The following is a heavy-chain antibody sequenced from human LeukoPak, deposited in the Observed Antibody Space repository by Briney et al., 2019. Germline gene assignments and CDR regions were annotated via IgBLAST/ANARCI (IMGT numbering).Heavy chain of an antibody. CDR1: GGSISSYY. J-gene: IGHJ5*02. CDR2: IYYSGST. D-gene: IGHD4-17*01. Sequence: SETLSLTCTVSGGSISSYYWSWIRQPSGEGLEWIGYIYYSGSTNYNPSLKSRVTISVDTSKNQFSLKLSSVTAADTAVYYCASTLGDSNWFDPWGQGTLVTVSS. CDR3: ASTLGDSNWFDP. V-gene: IGHV4-59*01.